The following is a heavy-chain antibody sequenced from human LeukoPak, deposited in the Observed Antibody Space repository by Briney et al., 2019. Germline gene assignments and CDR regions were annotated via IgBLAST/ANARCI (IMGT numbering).Heavy chain of an antibody. D-gene: IGHD1-14*01. CDR1: GFTFSTYW. CDR3: ARGYRYYYYMDV. Sequence: GSLRLSCAASGFTFSTYWMHWVRQDPGKGLVWVSRISSDASITSYANPVKGRFTISRDNAKNTLYLQMNSLRAEDTAVYYCARGYRYYYYMDVWGKGTAVTVSS. J-gene: IGHJ6*03. V-gene: IGHV3-74*01. CDR2: ISSDASIT.